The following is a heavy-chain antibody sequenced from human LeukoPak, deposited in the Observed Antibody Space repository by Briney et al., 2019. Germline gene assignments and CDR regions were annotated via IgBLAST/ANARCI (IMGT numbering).Heavy chain of an antibody. CDR1: GGSFSGYY. J-gene: IGHJ4*02. CDR2: INHSGST. V-gene: IGHV4-34*01. CDR3: ARGVSWSGYYDY. Sequence: SETLSLTCAVYGGSFSGYYWSWIRQPPGKGLEWIGEINHSGSTNYNPSLKSRVTISVDTSKNQFSLKLSPVTAADAAVYYCARGVSWSGYYDYWGQGTLVTVSS. D-gene: IGHD3-3*01.